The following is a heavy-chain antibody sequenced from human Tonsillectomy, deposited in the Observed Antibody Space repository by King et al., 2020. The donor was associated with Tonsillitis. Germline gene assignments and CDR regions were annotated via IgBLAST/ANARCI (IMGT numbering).Heavy chain of an antibody. CDR3: ARHGDDSVFCLDI. V-gene: IGHV3-64*07. D-gene: IGHD4-17*01. CDR1: GFSFSSSD. J-gene: IGHJ3*02. CDR2: ISRDGGTT. Sequence: VQLVESGGGLVQPGGSLRLSCVASGFSFSSSDFHWFRRAPGKGLDYVSGISRDGGTTHYAEPVKDRFAIFRDNSKNTVYLRMGSLRAEDLAVYYCARHGDDSVFCLDIWGQGTMVTVSS.